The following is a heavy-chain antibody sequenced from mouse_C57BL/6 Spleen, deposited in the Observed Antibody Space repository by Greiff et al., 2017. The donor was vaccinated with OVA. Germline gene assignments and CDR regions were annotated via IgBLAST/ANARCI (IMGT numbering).Heavy chain of an antibody. Sequence: QVQLKESGAELVKPGASVKISCKASGYAFSSYWMNWVKQRPGKGLEWIGQIYPGDGDTNYNGKFKGKATLTADKSSSTAYMQLSSLTSEDSAVYFCARGGAIYYYGSSLDYWGQGTTLTVSS. V-gene: IGHV1-80*01. D-gene: IGHD1-1*01. CDR3: ARGGAIYYYGSSLDY. J-gene: IGHJ2*01. CDR1: GYAFSSYW. CDR2: IYPGDGDT.